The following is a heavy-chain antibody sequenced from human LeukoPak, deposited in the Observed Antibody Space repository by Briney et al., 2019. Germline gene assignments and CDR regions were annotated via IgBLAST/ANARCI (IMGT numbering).Heavy chain of an antibody. J-gene: IGHJ4*02. V-gene: IGHV3-23*01. CDR2: ISASGGST. Sequence: GSLRLSCAASGLTFSSYAMSWVRQAPGKGLEWVSTISASGGSTYYADSVKGRFTISRDNSKNTLYLQMNSLRAEDTAVYYCASGTGGYFDYWGQGTLVTVSS. D-gene: IGHD1-1*01. CDR3: ASGTGGYFDY. CDR1: GLTFSSYA.